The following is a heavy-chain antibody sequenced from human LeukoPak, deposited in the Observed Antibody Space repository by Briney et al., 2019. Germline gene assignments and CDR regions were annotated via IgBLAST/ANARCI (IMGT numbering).Heavy chain of an antibody. Sequence: SETLSLTCAVYGGSFSGYYWSWIRQPPGKGLEWIGSIYYSGSTYYNPSLKSRVTISVDTSKNQFSLKLSSVTAADTAVYYCARLMDYDFWSGYFQYYFDCWGQGTLVTVSS. CDR2: IYYSGST. CDR3: ARLMDYDFWSGYFQYYFDC. V-gene: IGHV4-34*01. D-gene: IGHD3-3*01. J-gene: IGHJ4*02. CDR1: GGSFSGYY.